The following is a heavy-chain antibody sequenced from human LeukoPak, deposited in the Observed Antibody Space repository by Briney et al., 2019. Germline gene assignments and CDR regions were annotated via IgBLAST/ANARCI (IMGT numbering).Heavy chain of an antibody. CDR3: ARVLEGSSGQHWYFDL. CDR2: INHSGST. Sequence: SETLSLTCAAYGGSFSGYYWSWIRQPPGKGLEWIGEINHSGSTNYNPSLKSRVTISVDTSKNQFSLKLSSVTAADTAVYYCARVLEGSSGQHWYFDLWGRGTLVTVSS. CDR1: GGSFSGYY. J-gene: IGHJ2*01. V-gene: IGHV4-34*01. D-gene: IGHD6-19*01.